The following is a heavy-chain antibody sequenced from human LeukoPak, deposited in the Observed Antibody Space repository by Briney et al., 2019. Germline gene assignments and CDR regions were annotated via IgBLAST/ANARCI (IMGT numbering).Heavy chain of an antibody. J-gene: IGHJ3*02. CDR1: GFTFDDYG. CDR3: ARAAAGYYDSSGYAFDI. V-gene: IGHV3-20*04. CDR2: INWNGGNT. D-gene: IGHD3-22*01. Sequence: GGSLRLSCAASGFTFDDYGMSWVRQAPGKGLEWVSGINWNGGNTGYADSVKGRFTISRDNAKNSLYLQMNSLRAEDTALYYCARAAAGYYDSSGYAFDIWGRGTMVTVSS.